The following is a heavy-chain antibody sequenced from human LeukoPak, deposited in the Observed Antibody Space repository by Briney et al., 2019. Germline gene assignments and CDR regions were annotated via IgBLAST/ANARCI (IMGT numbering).Heavy chain of an antibody. D-gene: IGHD3-22*01. CDR2: INAGNGNT. Sequence: ASVKVSCKASGYTFTSYAMHWVRQAPGQRLEWMGWINAGNGNTKYSQKFQGRVTITRDTSASTAYMELSSLRSEDTAVYYCARDSYYDSSGYYVPPHLFDYWGQGTLVTVSS. CDR1: GYTFTSYA. J-gene: IGHJ4*02. V-gene: IGHV1-3*01. CDR3: ARDSYYDSSGYYVPPHLFDY.